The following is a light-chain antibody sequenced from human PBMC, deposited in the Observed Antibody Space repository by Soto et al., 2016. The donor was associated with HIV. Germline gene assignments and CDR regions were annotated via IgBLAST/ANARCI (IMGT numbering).Light chain of an antibody. J-gene: IGKJ4*01. CDR1: QSISSW. CDR2: AAS. Sequence: DIQMTQSPSTLSASVGDRVTITCRASQSISSWVAWYQQKPGKAPNLLIHAASNLESGVPSRFSGSGSGTDFTLTINGLQPEDFATYYCQQAGAFPLTFGGGTKVEI. CDR3: QQAGAFPLT. V-gene: IGKV1-12*01.